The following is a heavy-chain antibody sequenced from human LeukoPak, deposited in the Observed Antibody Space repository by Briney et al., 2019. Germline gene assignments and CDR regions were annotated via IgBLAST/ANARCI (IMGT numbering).Heavy chain of an antibody. D-gene: IGHD3-3*01. CDR1: GITFSSYC. J-gene: IGHJ4*02. CDR3: AKSRSDVVDY. V-gene: IGHV3-30*18. CDR2: ISYDGSNK. Sequence: GGSLRLSCAASGITFSSYCMSWVRQAPGKGLEWVAVISYDGSNKYYADSVKGRFTISRDNSKNTLYLQMNSLRAEDTAVYYCAKSRSDVVDYWGQGTLVTVSS.